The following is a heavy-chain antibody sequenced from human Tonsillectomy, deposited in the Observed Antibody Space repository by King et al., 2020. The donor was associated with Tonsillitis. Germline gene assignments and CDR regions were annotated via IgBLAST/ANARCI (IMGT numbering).Heavy chain of an antibody. V-gene: IGHV1-69*09. CDR1: GGTFSSYN. J-gene: IGHJ4*02. Sequence: VQLVESGAEVKKPGSSVKVSCTASGGTFSSYNIRWVRQAPGQGLEWMGRIIPILDITNYAQKFQGRVTITADKSTSTAYMELTSLRSEDTAFYYCAREGYCGGDCYSGLVDYWGQGTLVTVSS. CDR3: AREGYCGGDCYSGLVDY. CDR2: IIPILDIT. D-gene: IGHD2-21*02.